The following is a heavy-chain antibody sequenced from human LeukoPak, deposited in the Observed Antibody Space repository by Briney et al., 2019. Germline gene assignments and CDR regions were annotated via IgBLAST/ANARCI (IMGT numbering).Heavy chain of an antibody. CDR2: IYYSGST. V-gene: IGHV4-31*03. D-gene: IGHD3-10*01. CDR1: GGSISSGGYY. Sequence: SETLSLTCTVSGGSISSGGYYWSWIRQHPGKGLEWIGYIYYSGSTYYNPSLKSRVTISVDTSKNQFSQKLSSVTAADTAVYYCARVRVRGIYYYYGMDVWGQGTTVTVSS. J-gene: IGHJ6*02. CDR3: ARVRVRGIYYYYGMDV.